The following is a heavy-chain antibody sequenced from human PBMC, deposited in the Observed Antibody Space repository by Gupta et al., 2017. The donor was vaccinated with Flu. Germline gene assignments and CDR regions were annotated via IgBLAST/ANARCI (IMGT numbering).Heavy chain of an antibody. V-gene: IGHV3-23*01. J-gene: IGHJ4*02. CDR3: AKQFLDAD. CDR2: IDEGTGGSK. D-gene: IGHD5-18*01. Sequence: EVQLLASGGGLVQPGGSLRLSCVASGFRFGAYAMNWVRQAPGKGPEGGAAIDEGTGGSKHYADAAKGRFTISRDDSRNTLYLQMNSLRVEDTAMYYCAKQFLDADGGRGTLVTVSA. CDR1: GFRFGAYA.